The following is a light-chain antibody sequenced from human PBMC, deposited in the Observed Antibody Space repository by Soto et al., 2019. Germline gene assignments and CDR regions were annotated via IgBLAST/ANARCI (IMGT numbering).Light chain of an antibody. J-gene: IGKJ1*01. Sequence: DIQMTQSPSSLSASVGDRVTITCRASQSISSYLNWYQQKPGKAPKLLIYAASSLHSGVPSRFSGSGSVTDFTLTIGILQPEDFATYYCQPSYSTLWTFGQGTKVEIK. CDR1: QSISSY. CDR2: AAS. V-gene: IGKV1-39*01. CDR3: QPSYSTLWT.